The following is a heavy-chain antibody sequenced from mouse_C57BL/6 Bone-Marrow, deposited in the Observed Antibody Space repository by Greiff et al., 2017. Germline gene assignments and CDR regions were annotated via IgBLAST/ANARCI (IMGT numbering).Heavy chain of an antibody. Sequence: QVQLKQPGAELVMPGASVKLSCKASGYTFTSYWMHWVEQRPGQGLEWIGEIDPSDSSTNSNQKFKGKSTLTVDKSSSTAYMQLSSLTSEDSAVYYCARGGYYAMDYWGQGTSVTVSS. CDR1: GYTFTSYW. V-gene: IGHV1-69*01. CDR2: IDPSDSST. CDR3: ARGGYYAMDY. J-gene: IGHJ4*01.